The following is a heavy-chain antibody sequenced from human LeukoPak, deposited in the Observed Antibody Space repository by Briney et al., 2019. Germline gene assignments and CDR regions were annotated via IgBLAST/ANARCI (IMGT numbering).Heavy chain of an antibody. J-gene: IGHJ4*02. Sequence: MPSETLSLTCAVYGGSFSGYYWSWTRQPPGKGLEWIGEINHSGSTNYNPSLKSRVTISVDTSKNQFSLKLSSVTAADTAVYYCARGHFQWLAPPHFDYWGQGTLVTVSS. CDR2: INHSGST. V-gene: IGHV4-34*01. D-gene: IGHD6-19*01. CDR3: ARGHFQWLAPPHFDY. CDR1: GGSFSGYY.